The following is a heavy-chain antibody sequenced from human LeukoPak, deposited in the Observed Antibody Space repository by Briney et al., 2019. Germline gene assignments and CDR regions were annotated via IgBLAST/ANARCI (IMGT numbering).Heavy chain of an antibody. V-gene: IGHV4-59*01. CDR1: GGSISSYY. J-gene: IGHJ4*02. CDR3: ARVLSSGWAGFDY. CDR2: IYYSGTT. D-gene: IGHD6-19*01. Sequence: SETLSLTCTVSGGSISSYYWTWIRQPPGKGLEWTAHIYYSGTTNYNPSLKSRVTISVDTSKNQFSLKLKSVTAADTAVYYCARVLSSGWAGFDYWGQGALVTVSS.